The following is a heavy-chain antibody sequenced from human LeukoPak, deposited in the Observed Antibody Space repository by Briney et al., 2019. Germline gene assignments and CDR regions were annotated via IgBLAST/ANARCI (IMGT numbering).Heavy chain of an antibody. CDR1: GYTFTSYY. Sequence: SCKASGYTFTSYYMHWVRQAPGKGLEWVAVIWYDGSNKYYADSVKGRFTISRDNSKNTLYLQMNSLRAEDTAVYYCAKAPYSSSSLGYFDYWGQGTLVTVSS. D-gene: IGHD6-6*01. V-gene: IGHV3-33*06. J-gene: IGHJ4*02. CDR3: AKAPYSSSSLGYFDY. CDR2: IWYDGSNK.